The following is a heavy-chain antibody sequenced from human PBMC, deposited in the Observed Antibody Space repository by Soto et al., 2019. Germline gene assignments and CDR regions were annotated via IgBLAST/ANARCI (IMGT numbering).Heavy chain of an antibody. J-gene: IGHJ6*02. D-gene: IGHD3-10*01. CDR3: AKDPGVTKYRGTWFSGSRGMDV. CDR2: ISDSGDST. V-gene: IGHV3-23*01. Sequence: EMQLLESGGGLVQPGGSLRLSCAASGFTFSNYAMSWVRQAPGKGLEWVSSISDSGDSTYYAESVKGRFIMSRDNSKNTLYVQMKRLTAEDTAVYYCAKDPGVTKYRGTWFSGSRGMDVWGQGTTVTVSS. CDR1: GFTFSNYA.